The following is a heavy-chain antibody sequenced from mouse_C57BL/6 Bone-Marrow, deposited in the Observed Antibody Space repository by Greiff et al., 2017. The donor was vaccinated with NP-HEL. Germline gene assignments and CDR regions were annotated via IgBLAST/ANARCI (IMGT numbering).Heavy chain of an antibody. D-gene: IGHD2-4*01. V-gene: IGHV5-6*01. CDR3: ARRDDYDPYYFDY. Sequence: EVQLVESGGDLVKPGGSLKLSCAASGFTFRSYGMSWVRQTPDKRLEWVATISSGGSYTYYPDSVKVRFTISRDNAKNTLYLQMSSLKSEDTAMYYCARRDDYDPYYFDYWGQGTTLTVSS. J-gene: IGHJ2*01. CDR1: GFTFRSYG. CDR2: ISSGGSYT.